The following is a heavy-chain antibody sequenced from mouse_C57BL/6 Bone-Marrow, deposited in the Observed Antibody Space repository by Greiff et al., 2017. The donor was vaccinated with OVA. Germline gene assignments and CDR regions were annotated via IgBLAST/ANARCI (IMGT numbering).Heavy chain of an antibody. CDR2: ISSGGSYT. CDR1: GFTFSSYG. D-gene: IGHD2-5*01. V-gene: IGHV5-6*01. Sequence: EVQRVESGGDLVKPGGSLKLSCAASGFTFSSYGMSWVRQTPDKRLEWVATISSGGSYTYYPDSVKGRFTISRDNAKNTLYLQMSSLKSEDTAMYYCARPGASNWWFAYWGQGTLVTVSA. CDR3: ARPGASNWWFAY. J-gene: IGHJ3*01.